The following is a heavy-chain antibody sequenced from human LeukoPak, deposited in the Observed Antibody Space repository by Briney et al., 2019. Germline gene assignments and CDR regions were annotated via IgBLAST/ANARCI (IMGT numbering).Heavy chain of an antibody. Sequence: PGGSLRLSCAASGFTVSSNYMSWVRQAPGKGLEWVSYISGYGSSIYYAEDVKGRFTVSRDNAKSTLYLQMNSLRVEDTAVYYCAKVPLIYSYGDYWGQGTLVTVSS. J-gene: IGHJ4*02. CDR3: AKVPLIYSYGDY. D-gene: IGHD5-18*01. CDR1: GFTVSSNY. CDR2: ISGYGSSI. V-gene: IGHV3-11*04.